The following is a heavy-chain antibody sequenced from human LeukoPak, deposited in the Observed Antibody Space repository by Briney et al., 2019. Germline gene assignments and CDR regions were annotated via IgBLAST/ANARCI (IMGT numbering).Heavy chain of an antibody. CDR3: VCGSGSYYNQNWFGP. D-gene: IGHD3-10*01. CDR1: GFTFSSYA. Sequence: GGSLRLSCAASGFTFSSYAMSWVRQAPGKGLEWVSAISGSGGSTYCADSVKGRFTISRDNSKNTLYLQMNSLRAEDTAVYYCVCGSGSYYNQNWFGPWGQGTLVTVSS. CDR2: ISGSGGST. V-gene: IGHV3-23*01. J-gene: IGHJ5*02.